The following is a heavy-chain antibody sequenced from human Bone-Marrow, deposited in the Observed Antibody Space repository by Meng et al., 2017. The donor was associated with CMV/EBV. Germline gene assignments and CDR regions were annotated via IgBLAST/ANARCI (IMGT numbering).Heavy chain of an antibody. D-gene: IGHD2-8*01. J-gene: IGHJ4*02. Sequence: SGYTFYTYGFPWVRQAPGQGLEWMGWISSYTGDTNYAQSLQGRVTMTAETSMNTAYMELRSLTPDDTAVYYCARLYCTMSTCYGEFDHWGQGTLVTVSS. CDR3: ARLYCTMSTCYGEFDH. V-gene: IGHV1-18*01. CDR1: GYTFYTYG. CDR2: ISSYTGDT.